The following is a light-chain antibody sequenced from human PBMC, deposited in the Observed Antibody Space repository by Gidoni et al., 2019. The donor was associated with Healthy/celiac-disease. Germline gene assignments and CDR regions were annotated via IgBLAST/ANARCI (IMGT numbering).Light chain of an antibody. CDR1: QSISSY. Sequence: DLQITQSPSSLSASVGDRVTITFRASQSISSYLNWYPQKPGKAPKLLIYAASSLQSGVPSRFSGRGSGKDCTLNISSLKPEDFATYYCQQSYSTPPRTFGGGTKVEIK. CDR2: AAS. CDR3: QQSYSTPPRT. V-gene: IGKV1-39*01. J-gene: IGKJ4*01.